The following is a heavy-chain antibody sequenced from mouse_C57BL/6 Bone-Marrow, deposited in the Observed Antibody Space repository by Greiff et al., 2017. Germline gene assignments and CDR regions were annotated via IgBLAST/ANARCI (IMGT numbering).Heavy chain of an antibody. CDR3: TTYYGSPWYFDV. Sequence: VQLQQSGAELVRPGASVKLSCTASGFNIKDDYMQWVKQRPEQGLEWIGWIDPENGDTEYASKFKGKATITADTSSNTAYLQLSSLTSEDTAVYYCTTYYGSPWYFDVWGTGTTVTVSS. CDR1: GFNIKDDY. J-gene: IGHJ1*03. V-gene: IGHV14-4*01. CDR2: IDPENGDT. D-gene: IGHD1-1*01.